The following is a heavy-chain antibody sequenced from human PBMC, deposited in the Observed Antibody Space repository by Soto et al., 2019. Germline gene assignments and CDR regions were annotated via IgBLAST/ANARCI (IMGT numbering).Heavy chain of an antibody. Sequence: EASVKVSCKTSGYTFTGYYFHWVRQAPGQGLEWMGWINPNSGGTNYAQKFQGRVTRTRDTSITTAYMELSRLRSDDAAVYYCARDPGGCDSTSCYNLHYFDYWGQGTLVTVSS. J-gene: IGHJ4*02. V-gene: IGHV1-2*02. CDR1: GYTFTGYY. CDR3: ARDPGGCDSTSCYNLHYFDY. D-gene: IGHD2-2*02. CDR2: INPNSGGT.